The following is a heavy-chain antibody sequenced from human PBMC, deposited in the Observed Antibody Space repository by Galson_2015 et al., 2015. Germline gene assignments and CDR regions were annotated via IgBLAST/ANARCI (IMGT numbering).Heavy chain of an antibody. Sequence: SLRLSCAASGFTFSSYGMHWVRQAPGKGLEWVAVIWYDGSNKYYADSVKGRFTISRDNPKNTLYLQMNSLRAEDTAVYYCAREYCSGGSCYSDYWGQGTLVTVSS. CDR3: AREYCSGGSCYSDY. CDR1: GFTFSSYG. J-gene: IGHJ4*02. D-gene: IGHD2-15*01. CDR2: IWYDGSNK. V-gene: IGHV3-33*01.